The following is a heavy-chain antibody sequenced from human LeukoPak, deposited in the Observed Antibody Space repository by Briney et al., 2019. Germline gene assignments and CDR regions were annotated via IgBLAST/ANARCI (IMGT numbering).Heavy chain of an antibody. CDR2: IYYSGST. V-gene: IGHV4-39*07. J-gene: IGHJ3*02. CDR1: GGSISSSSYY. Sequence: SATLSLTCTVSGGSISSSSYYWGWIRQPPGKGLEWIGSIYYSGSTNYNPSLKSRVTISVDTSKNQFSLKLSSVTAADTAVYYCAKYYYDSSGYYLESAFDIWGQGTMVTVSS. CDR3: AKYYYDSSGYYLESAFDI. D-gene: IGHD3-22*01.